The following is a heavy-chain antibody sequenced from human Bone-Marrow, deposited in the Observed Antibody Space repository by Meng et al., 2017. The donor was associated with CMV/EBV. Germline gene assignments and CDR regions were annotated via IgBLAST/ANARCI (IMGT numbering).Heavy chain of an antibody. CDR2: ISAYNGNT. Sequence: ASVKVSCKASGYTFTSYGIRWVRQAPGQGLEWMGWISAYNGNTNYAQKLQGRVTMTTDTSTSTAYMELRSLRSDDTAVYYCARDADIVVVPAAMPVYGIDFWGQGTMVTVSS. D-gene: IGHD2-2*01. V-gene: IGHV1-18*01. CDR3: ARDADIVVVPAAMPVYGIDF. CDR1: GYTFTSYG. J-gene: IGHJ6*02.